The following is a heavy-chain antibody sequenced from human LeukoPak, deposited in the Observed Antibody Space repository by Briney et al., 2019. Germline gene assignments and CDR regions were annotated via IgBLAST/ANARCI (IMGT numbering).Heavy chain of an antibody. J-gene: IGHJ6*04. CDR3: ATAAILTNYYYYGMDV. CDR1: GYTLTELS. CDR2: FDPEDGET. V-gene: IGHV1-24*01. D-gene: IGHD3-9*01. Sequence: ASVKVSFKVSGYTLTELSMHWVRQAPGKGLEWMGGFDPEDGETIYAQRFQGRVTMTEDTSTDTAYMELSSLRSEDTAVYYCATAAILTNYYYYGMDVWGKGTTVTGSS.